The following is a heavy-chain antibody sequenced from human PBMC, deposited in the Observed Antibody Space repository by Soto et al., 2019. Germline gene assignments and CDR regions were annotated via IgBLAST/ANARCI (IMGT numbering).Heavy chain of an antibody. CDR3: ASWHLQEHAYDI. CDR1: GFTFSDHY. J-gene: IGHJ3*02. CDR2: SSNSGSFT. V-gene: IGHV3-11*03. D-gene: IGHD1-1*01. Sequence: GGSLRLSCAASGFTFSDHYMSWIRQAPGKGLEWIGYSSNSGSFTRYADSVKGRFTTSSDSSRTIVYLQMNSLRPDDTAVYFCASWHLQEHAYDIWGQGTTVTVSS.